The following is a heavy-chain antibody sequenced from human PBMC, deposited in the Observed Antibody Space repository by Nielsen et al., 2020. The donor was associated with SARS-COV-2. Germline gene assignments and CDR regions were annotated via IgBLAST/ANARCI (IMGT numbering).Heavy chain of an antibody. CDR1: GFTFSRFA. J-gene: IGHJ5*02. CDR2: VSGSGGDT. D-gene: IGHD2-2*01. V-gene: IGHV3-23*01. CDR3: ARVDCMSPSCHFFGYTGWFDP. Sequence: GESLKISCAASGFTFSRFAVSWVRQAPGKGLEWVSAVSGSGGDTYYADSVKGRFTISRDNSKNMLYLQMNSLRAEDTAVYYCARVDCMSPSCHFFGYTGWFDPWGQGTLVTVSS.